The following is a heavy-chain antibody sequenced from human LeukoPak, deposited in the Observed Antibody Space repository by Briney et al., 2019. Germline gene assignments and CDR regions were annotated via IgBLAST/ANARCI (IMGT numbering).Heavy chain of an antibody. D-gene: IGHD4-17*01. J-gene: IGHJ5*02. Sequence: GGSLRLSCAASGFTFSSYAMSWVRQAPGKGLEWVSVISGSGVSTYYADSVKGRFTISRDNSKDTLYLQMNSLRAEDSAVYYCAKDDTHDPKSGDYDAWGQGTLVTVSS. CDR3: AKDDTHDPKSGDYDA. V-gene: IGHV3-23*01. CDR2: ISGSGVST. CDR1: GFTFSSYA.